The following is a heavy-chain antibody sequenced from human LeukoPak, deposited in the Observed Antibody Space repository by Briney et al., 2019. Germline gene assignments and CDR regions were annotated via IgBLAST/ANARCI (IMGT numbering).Heavy chain of an antibody. Sequence: SETLSLTCTVSGGSISSGGYYWSWIRQHPGKGLEWIGYIYYSGSTYYNPSLKSRVTISVDTSKNQFSLKLSSVTAADTAVYYCARVELVPSGYYYGMDVWGQGTTVTVSS. D-gene: IGHD6-13*01. J-gene: IGHJ6*02. CDR3: ARVELVPSGYYYGMDV. V-gene: IGHV4-31*03. CDR1: GGSISSGGYY. CDR2: IYYSGST.